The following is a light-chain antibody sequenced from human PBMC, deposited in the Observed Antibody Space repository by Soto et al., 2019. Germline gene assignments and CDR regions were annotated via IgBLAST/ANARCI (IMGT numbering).Light chain of an antibody. CDR1: QSVSST. V-gene: IGKV3-15*01. CDR3: QQYNIWRSIS. J-gene: IGKJ5*01. Sequence: EIVMSQSPAALSVSPGERATLSCRASQSVSSTLAWYQQKPGQAPRLLIYGASTRVAGIPARFTGSGSGTDFTLTISSLQSEDFAVYYCQQYNIWRSISFGQGTRL. CDR2: GAS.